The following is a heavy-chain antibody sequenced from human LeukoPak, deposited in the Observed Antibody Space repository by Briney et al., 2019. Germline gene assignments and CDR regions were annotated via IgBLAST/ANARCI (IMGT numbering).Heavy chain of an antibody. CDR2: MNPNSGGT. J-gene: IGHJ4*02. CDR1: GYTFTNYY. Sequence: ASVKVSCKASGYTFTNYYVHWVRRAPGQGLEWMGWMNPNSGGTNYAQNFQGRVAMTADTSISTAYMELSSLRSDDTAVYYCARLMDIVATRDYWGQGTLVTVSS. CDR3: ARLMDIVATRDY. D-gene: IGHD5-12*01. V-gene: IGHV1-2*02.